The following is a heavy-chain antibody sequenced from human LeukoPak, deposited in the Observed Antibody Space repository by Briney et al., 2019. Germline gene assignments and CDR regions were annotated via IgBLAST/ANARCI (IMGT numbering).Heavy chain of an antibody. J-gene: IGHJ3*02. D-gene: IGHD2-21*02. CDR1: GYTFTGYY. CDR2: ISAYNGNT. CDR3: ARDLEEYCGGDCYYAFDI. Sequence: ASVKVSCKASGYTFTGYYMHWVRQAPGQGLEWMGWISAYNGNTNYAQKLQGRVTMTTDTSTSTAYMELRSLRSDDTAVYYCARDLEEYCGGDCYYAFDIWGQGTMVTVSS. V-gene: IGHV1-18*04.